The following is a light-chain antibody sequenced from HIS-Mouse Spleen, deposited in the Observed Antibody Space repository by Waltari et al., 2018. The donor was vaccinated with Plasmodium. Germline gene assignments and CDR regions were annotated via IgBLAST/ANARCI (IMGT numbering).Light chain of an antibody. CDR1: QSISSW. CDR3: QQYNSYSYT. Sequence: VQMTQSPSILSATVQDSLTITCRASQSISSWLAWYQQKPGKAPKLLIYKASSLESGVPSRFSGSGSGTEFTLTISSLQPDDFATYYCQQYNSYSYTFGQGTKLEIK. J-gene: IGKJ2*01. CDR2: KAS. V-gene: IGKV1-5*03.